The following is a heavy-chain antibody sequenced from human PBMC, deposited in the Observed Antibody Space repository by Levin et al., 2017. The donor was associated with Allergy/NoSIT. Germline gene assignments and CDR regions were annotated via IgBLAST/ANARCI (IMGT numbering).Heavy chain of an antibody. Sequence: GGSLRLSCEASGFTFRNYGMHWVRLVPGKGLEWVAVISFDGSSQNYGDFVKGRFIISRDNSKNTVYLQMNSLTNEDTAVYYCAKEWGGFGDSNWLDPWGQGTLVTVSS. J-gene: IGHJ5*02. CDR2: ISFDGSSQ. V-gene: IGHV3-30*18. D-gene: IGHD4-17*01. CDR3: AKEWGGFGDSNWLDP. CDR1: GFTFRNYG.